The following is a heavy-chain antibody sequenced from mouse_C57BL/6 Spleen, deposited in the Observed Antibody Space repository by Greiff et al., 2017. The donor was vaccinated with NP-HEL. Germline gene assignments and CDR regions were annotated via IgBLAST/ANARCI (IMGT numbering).Heavy chain of an antibody. V-gene: IGHV1-55*01. CDR2: IYPGSGST. CDR3: ARRYYGYPYYAMDY. Sequence: QVQLQQPGAELVKPGASVKMSCKASGYTFTSSWITWVKQRPGQGLEWIGDIYPGSGSTNYNEKFKSKATLTVDTSSSTAYMQLSSLTSEDSAVYYCARRYYGYPYYAMDYWGQGTSVTVSS. CDR1: GYTFTSSW. D-gene: IGHD2-2*01. J-gene: IGHJ4*01.